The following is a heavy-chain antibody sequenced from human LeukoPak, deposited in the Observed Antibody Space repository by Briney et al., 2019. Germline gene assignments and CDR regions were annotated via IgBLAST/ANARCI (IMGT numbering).Heavy chain of an antibody. CDR2: INHSGST. CDR3: ARAQEWGSSYCYMDV. D-gene: IGHD3-3*01. Sequence: KPSETLSLTCAVYGGPFSGSYWSWIRQPPGKGLEWIGEINHSGSTNYNPSLKSRVTISVDTSKNQFSLKLSSVTAADTAAYYCARAQEWGSSYCYMDVWGKGTTVTVSS. V-gene: IGHV4-34*01. CDR1: GGPFSGSY. J-gene: IGHJ6*03.